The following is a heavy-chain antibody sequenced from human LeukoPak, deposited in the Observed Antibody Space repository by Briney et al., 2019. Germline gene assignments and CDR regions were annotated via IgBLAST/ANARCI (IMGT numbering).Heavy chain of an antibody. Sequence: GGSLRLSCAASGFTFSSYGMHWVRQAPGKGLEWVAVISYDGGNKYYADSVKGRFTISRDNSKNTLYLQMNSLRAEDTAMYYCVREDLGVGYWGQGTLVTVSS. J-gene: IGHJ4*02. CDR2: ISYDGGNK. D-gene: IGHD1-26*01. V-gene: IGHV3-30*03. CDR3: VREDLGVGY. CDR1: GFTFSSYG.